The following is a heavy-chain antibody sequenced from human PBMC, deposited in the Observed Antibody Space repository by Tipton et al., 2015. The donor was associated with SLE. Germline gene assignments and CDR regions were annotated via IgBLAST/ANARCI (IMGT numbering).Heavy chain of an antibody. V-gene: IGHV1-69*01. D-gene: IGHD3-10*01. CDR3: ARRRVGYFGSGRDDYGMDV. CDR2: IIPMFGTT. Sequence: QSGPEVKKPGSSVKVSCKASGGTFSLYALNWVRQAPGQGLEWMGGIIPMFGTTNYAQKFQGRVTIAADESTSTAYMELSNLRSDDTAVYYCARRRVGYFGSGRDDYGMDVWGQGTTVTVSS. CDR1: GGTFSLYA. J-gene: IGHJ6*02.